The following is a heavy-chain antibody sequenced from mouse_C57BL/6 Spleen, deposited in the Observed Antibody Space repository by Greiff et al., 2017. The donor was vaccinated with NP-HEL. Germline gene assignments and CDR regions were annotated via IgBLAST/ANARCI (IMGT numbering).Heavy chain of an antibody. Sequence: QVQLQQPGAELVKPGASVKLSCKASGYTFTSYWMHWVKQRPGQGLEWIGMIHPNSGSTNYNEKFKSKATLTVDISSSTAYMQHSSLTSEDSAVYYCAREEGSPWFAYWGQGTLVTVSA. D-gene: IGHD6-2*01. V-gene: IGHV1-64*01. J-gene: IGHJ3*01. CDR3: AREEGSPWFAY. CDR2: IHPNSGST. CDR1: GYTFTSYW.